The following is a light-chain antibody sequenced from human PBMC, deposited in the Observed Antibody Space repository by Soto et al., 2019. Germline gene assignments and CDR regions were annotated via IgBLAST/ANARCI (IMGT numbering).Light chain of an antibody. CDR3: QYYDTSRT. J-gene: IGKJ1*01. CDR1: QDVASTY. Sequence: IGLTQSPDTLSLSPGERATLSCRASQDVASTYLAWYQQNPGQAPRLLIYGASGRAAGVAERFSGSGSGTQFTLTISRLEPEDFAVYYCQYYDTSRTFAQGTKVDI. V-gene: IGKV3-20*01. CDR2: GAS.